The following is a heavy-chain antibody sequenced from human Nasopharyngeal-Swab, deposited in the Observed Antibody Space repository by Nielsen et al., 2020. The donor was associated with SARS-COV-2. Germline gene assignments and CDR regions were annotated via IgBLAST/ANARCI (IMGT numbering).Heavy chain of an antibody. V-gene: IGHV3-23*01. Sequence: GGSLRLPCAASGFTFRSYAISWVRQAPGKGLEWVSVISGGSDSTYYTDSVRGRFTISRDNSKNTLNLQMNSLRAEDTAIYYCAKDRDSGDDSDDYYHYYGMDVWGQGTTVTVSS. CDR3: AKDRDSGDDSDDYYHYYGMDV. CDR1: GFTFRSYA. J-gene: IGHJ6*02. CDR2: ISGGSDST. D-gene: IGHD5-12*01.